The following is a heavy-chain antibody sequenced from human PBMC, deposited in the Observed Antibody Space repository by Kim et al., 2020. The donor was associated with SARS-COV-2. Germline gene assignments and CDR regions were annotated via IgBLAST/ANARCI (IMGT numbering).Heavy chain of an antibody. CDR3: SRKLATGAFDI. J-gene: IGHJ3*02. V-gene: IGHV3-9*01. CDR2: M. D-gene: IGHD3-3*02. Sequence: MGHADSVRGRITISRDDDKSSLYLQMNSLRPEDTALYYCSRKLATGAFDIWGQGTLVIVSA.